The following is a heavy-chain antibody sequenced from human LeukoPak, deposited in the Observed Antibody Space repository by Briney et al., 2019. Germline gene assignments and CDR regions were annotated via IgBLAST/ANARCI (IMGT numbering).Heavy chain of an antibody. CDR3: ADYGVSGVRNNFY. Sequence: PGGSLRLSCAASGFTVSTNYMSWVRQPPGKGLEWVSTISVASITFYADSVKGRFTISRDNSRNTVYLQMTSLRADDTAVYYCADYGVSGVRNNFYWGLGTLVTVSS. CDR2: ISVASIT. J-gene: IGHJ4*02. V-gene: IGHV3-53*01. D-gene: IGHD3-3*01. CDR1: GFTVSTNY.